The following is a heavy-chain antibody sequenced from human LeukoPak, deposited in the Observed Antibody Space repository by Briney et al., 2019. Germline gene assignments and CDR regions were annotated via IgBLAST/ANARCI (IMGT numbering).Heavy chain of an antibody. CDR2: IYYSGST. Sequence: SETLSLTCTVSGGSISSSSYYWGWIRQPPGKGLEWIGSIYYSGSTYYNPSLKSRVTMSLDTSKHQFSLKLSSVTPADTAVYYCARDSGFGGPWYFDLWGRGTLVTVSS. J-gene: IGHJ2*01. V-gene: IGHV4-39*07. CDR1: GGSISSSSYY. D-gene: IGHD3-10*01. CDR3: ARDSGFGGPWYFDL.